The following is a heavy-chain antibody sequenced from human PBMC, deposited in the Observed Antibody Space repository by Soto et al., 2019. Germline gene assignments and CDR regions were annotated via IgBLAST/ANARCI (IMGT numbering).Heavy chain of an antibody. CDR3: ARAVPYSVGARLDY. J-gene: IGHJ4*02. D-gene: IGHD1-26*01. V-gene: IGHV1-18*01. CDR1: GYSFSNYG. Sequence: QVQLLQSGAEVKKPGASVKVSCKVSGYSFSNYGITWVRQAPGQGLEWMGWISVYDDKTAYAQKVQDRVTVTIDTSTSTAYMELRSLRSDDTAVYHCARAVPYSVGARLDYWGQGTLVTVSS. CDR2: ISVYDDKT.